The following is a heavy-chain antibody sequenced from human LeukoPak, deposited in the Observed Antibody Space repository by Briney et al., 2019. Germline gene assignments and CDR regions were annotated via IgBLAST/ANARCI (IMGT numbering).Heavy chain of an antibody. CDR3: ARDAASSWAPFDY. V-gene: IGHV4-61*02. Sequence: SEALSLTCTVSGGSISSGSYYWRWIRQPAGTGLEWIGRIYTSGSTNYNPSLKSRVTISVDTSKNQFSLKLSSVTAADTAVYYCARDAASSWAPFDYWGQGTLVTVSP. J-gene: IGHJ4*02. CDR2: IYTSGST. CDR1: GGSISSGSYY. D-gene: IGHD6-13*01.